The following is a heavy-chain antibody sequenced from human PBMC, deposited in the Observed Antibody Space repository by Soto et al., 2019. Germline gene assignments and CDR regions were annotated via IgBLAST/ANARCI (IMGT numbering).Heavy chain of an antibody. CDR3: ARLIVGATYYYYYGMDV. CDR1: GGTFSSYA. J-gene: IGHJ6*02. V-gene: IGHV1-69*06. CDR2: IIPIFGTA. D-gene: IGHD1-26*01. Sequence: QVQLVQSGAEVKKPGSSVKVSCKASGGTFSSYAISWVRQAPGQGLEWMGGIIPIFGTANYAQKFQGRVTITADKSTSTAYMELSSLRYEDTAVYYCARLIVGATYYYYYGMDVWGQGTTVTVSS.